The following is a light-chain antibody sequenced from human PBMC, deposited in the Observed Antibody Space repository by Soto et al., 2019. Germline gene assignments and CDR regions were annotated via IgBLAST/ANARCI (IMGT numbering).Light chain of an antibody. CDR3: EEYWSAPRR. Sequence: LTQKQGTLSLSAGERATLSFMASQSVSSSYLAWYQQKPGQAPRLLIYGASGRATGIPDRFSGSGSGTDFTLTISSLEPEDFAVYYCEEYWSAPRRFGQGTKVDIK. V-gene: IGKV3-20*01. CDR2: GAS. CDR1: QSVSSSY. J-gene: IGKJ1*01.